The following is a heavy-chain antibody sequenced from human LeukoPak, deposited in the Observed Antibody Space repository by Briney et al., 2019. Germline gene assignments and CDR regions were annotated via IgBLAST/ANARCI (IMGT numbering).Heavy chain of an antibody. V-gene: IGHV4-39*01. Sequence: SETLSLTCAVSGGSISSSSYFWGWIRQPPGKGLEWIGSIYNSGTTYYNPSLKNRVTISVDTSKNQFSLKLSSVTAADTAVYYCARHADSSGYYFFDYWGQGTLVTVSS. D-gene: IGHD3-22*01. CDR1: GGSISSSSYF. J-gene: IGHJ4*02. CDR2: IYNSGTT. CDR3: ARHADSSGYYFFDY.